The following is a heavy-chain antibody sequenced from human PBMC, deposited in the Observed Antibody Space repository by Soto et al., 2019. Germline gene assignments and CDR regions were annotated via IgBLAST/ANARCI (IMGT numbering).Heavy chain of an antibody. CDR2: ISAYNGNT. CDR3: ARGGVYCSSTSCYLNWFDP. D-gene: IGHD2-2*01. J-gene: IGHJ5*02. CDR1: GYTFTSYG. Sequence: QVQLVQSGAEVKKPGASVKVSCKASGYTFTSYGISWVRQAPGQGLEWMGWISAYNGNTNYAQKLQGRVTMTTDTSTSTAYMGLRSLRSDDPAVYYCARGGVYCSSTSCYLNWFDPWGQGTLVTVSS. V-gene: IGHV1-18*01.